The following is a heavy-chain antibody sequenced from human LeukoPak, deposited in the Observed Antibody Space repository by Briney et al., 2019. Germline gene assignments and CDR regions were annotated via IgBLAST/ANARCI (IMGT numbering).Heavy chain of an antibody. D-gene: IGHD3-3*01. Sequence: GGSLRLSRAASGFTFSRHWMSWIRQAPGKGLEWVASIRQNGIEKYFVDSVKGRFIISRDNAENSASLQMSSLRDEDTAIYYCAREGLRITIFGVVTQYYFDYWGQGTLVTVSS. V-gene: IGHV3-7*01. CDR2: IRQNGIEK. CDR3: AREGLRITIFGVVTQYYFDY. CDR1: GFTFSRHW. J-gene: IGHJ4*02.